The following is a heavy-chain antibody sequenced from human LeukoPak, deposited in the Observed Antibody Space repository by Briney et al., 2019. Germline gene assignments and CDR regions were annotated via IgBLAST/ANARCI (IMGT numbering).Heavy chain of an antibody. CDR3: ARASSSWSNNDY. V-gene: IGHV3-21*01. Sequence: GGSLRLSCAASGFTFSSYSMNWVRQAPGKGLEWVSSISSSSSYIYYADSVKGRFTISRDNAKNSLYLQMNSLRAEDTAVYYCARASSSWSNNDYWGQGTLVTVSS. CDR2: ISSSSSYI. D-gene: IGHD6-13*01. J-gene: IGHJ4*02. CDR1: GFTFSSYS.